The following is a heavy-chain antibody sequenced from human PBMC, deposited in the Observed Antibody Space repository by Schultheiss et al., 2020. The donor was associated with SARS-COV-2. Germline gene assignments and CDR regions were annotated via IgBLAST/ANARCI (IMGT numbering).Heavy chain of an antibody. Sequence: SQTLSLTCTVSGGSISSGDYYWSWIRQPPGKGLEWIGYIYYSGSTNYNPSLKSRVTISVDTSKNQFSLKLSSVTAADTAVYYCASYDYGDYSFDYWGQGTLVTVSS. CDR1: GGSISSGDYY. J-gene: IGHJ4*02. CDR2: IYYSGST. D-gene: IGHD4-17*01. CDR3: ASYDYGDYSFDY. V-gene: IGHV4-61*08.